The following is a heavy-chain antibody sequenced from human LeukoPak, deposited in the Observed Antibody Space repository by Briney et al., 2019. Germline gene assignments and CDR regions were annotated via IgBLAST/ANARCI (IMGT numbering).Heavy chain of an antibody. CDR1: GFTFSSYA. CDR3: AKDQEAYCGGDCCFDY. CDR2: ISGSGGST. Sequence: GGSLRLSCAASGFTFSSYAMSWVRRAPGKGLEWVSAISGSGGSTYYADSVKGRFTISRDNSKNTLYLQMNSLRAEDTAVYYCAKDQEAYCGGDCCFDYWGQGTLVTVSS. D-gene: IGHD2-21*02. J-gene: IGHJ4*02. V-gene: IGHV3-23*01.